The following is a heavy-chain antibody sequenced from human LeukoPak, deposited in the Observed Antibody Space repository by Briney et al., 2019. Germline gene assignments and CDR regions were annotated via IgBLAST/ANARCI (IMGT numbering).Heavy chain of an antibody. D-gene: IGHD2-21*02. J-gene: IGHJ4*02. Sequence: SETLSLTCTVSGGSISSSSYYWGWIRQPPGKGLEWIGSIYYSGSTYYNPSLKSRVTISVDTSKNQFSLKLSSVTAADTAVYYCARFMMGVVTAIKPRYYFDYWGQGTLVTVSS. V-gene: IGHV4-39*07. CDR2: IYYSGST. CDR3: ARFMMGVVTAIKPRYYFDY. CDR1: GGSISSSSYY.